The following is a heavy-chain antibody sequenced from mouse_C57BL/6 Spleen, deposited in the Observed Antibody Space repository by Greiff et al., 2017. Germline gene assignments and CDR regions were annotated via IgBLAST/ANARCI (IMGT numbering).Heavy chain of an antibody. V-gene: IGHV2-2*01. J-gene: IGHJ2*01. D-gene: IGHD1-1*01. CDR1: GFSLTSYG. Sequence: QVQLKESGPGLVQPSQSLSITCTVSGFSLTSYGVHWVRQSPGKGLEWLGVIWSGGSTDYNAAFISRLSISKDNSKSQVFFKMNSLQADDTAIYYCAKGDYYYFDYWGQGTTLTVSS. CDR3: AKGDYYYFDY. CDR2: IWSGGST.